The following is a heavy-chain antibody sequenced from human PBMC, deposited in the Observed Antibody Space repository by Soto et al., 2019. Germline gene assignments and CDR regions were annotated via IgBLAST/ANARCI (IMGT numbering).Heavy chain of an antibody. J-gene: IGHJ4*02. CDR3: ARVEGRYYYGSGHDY. CDR2: LYHSGST. D-gene: IGHD3-10*01. V-gene: IGHV4-4*01. CDR1: GGSISISNW. Sequence: SETLSPTCAVSGGSISISNWGRCIRQPPGKGREGMGDLYHSGSTNYNPSLKSRVTISVDNSKNQFSVKLSSVTAADTAVYCCARVEGRYYYGSGHDYWGQGTLVKVSS.